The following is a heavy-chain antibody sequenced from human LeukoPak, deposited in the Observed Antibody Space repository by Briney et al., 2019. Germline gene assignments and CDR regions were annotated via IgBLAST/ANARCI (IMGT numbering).Heavy chain of an antibody. D-gene: IGHD2-2*01. CDR3: ARAGRSTPDY. Sequence: GASVKVSCKASGYTFSSYVMYWVRQAPGQRLERMGWINAGNGNTKYSQNFQGRVTFTRDTSASTAYMELSSLRSEDTAAYYCARAGRSTPDYWGQGTLVTVSS. CDR1: GYTFSSYV. CDR2: INAGNGNT. V-gene: IGHV1-3*01. J-gene: IGHJ4*02.